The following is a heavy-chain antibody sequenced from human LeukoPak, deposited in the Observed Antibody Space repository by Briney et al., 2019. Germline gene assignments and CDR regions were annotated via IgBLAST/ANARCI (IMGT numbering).Heavy chain of an antibody. J-gene: IGHJ4*02. CDR1: GASFGSYY. V-gene: IGHV4-59*01. Sequence: SETLSLTCTVSGASFGSYYWGWIRQPPGKGLEWIGYIYYSGSTDYNPSLKSRVTISVDTSKNQFSLKLSSVTAADTAVYYCARIVRYYYDRSDYWGQGTLVTVSS. CDR2: IYYSGST. CDR3: ARIVRYYYDRSDY. D-gene: IGHD3-22*01.